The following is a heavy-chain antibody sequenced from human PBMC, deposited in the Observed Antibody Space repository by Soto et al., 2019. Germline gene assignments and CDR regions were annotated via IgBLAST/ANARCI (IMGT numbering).Heavy chain of an antibody. Sequence: ASEKVSFKASGYTFSSYYMHWVRQAPGQGLEWKGVINPSGGNTNYAQKLQGRVTMTRDTSKSTVYMELSSLRSEDTGMYYCARDQGDSSSWYYYGMDVCGQGTTVTVSS. J-gene: IGHJ6*02. V-gene: IGHV1-46*04. CDR3: ARDQGDSSSWYYYGMDV. CDR2: INPSGGNT. CDR1: GYTFSSYY. D-gene: IGHD6-13*01.